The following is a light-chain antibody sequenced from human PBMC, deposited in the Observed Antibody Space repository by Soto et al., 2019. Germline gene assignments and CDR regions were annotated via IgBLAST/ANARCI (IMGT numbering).Light chain of an antibody. CDR2: GSF. V-gene: IGKV3-20*01. Sequence: EIVLTQSPGTLSLSPGERASLSCRASQSVRNNYLAWYQQKPGQPPRLLIFGSFNRATGIPDRFSGSGSGTDFTLTFSRLEPEDFAVYFCQQYGGSPPYTFGQGTK. CDR3: QQYGGSPPYT. CDR1: QSVRNNY. J-gene: IGKJ2*01.